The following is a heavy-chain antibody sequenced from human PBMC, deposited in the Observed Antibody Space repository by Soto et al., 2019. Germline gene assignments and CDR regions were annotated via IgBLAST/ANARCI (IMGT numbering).Heavy chain of an antibody. V-gene: IGHV1-69*16. D-gene: IGHD3-16*01. CDR1: GDNFRTHS. CDR3: AGLWGMGDHDS. J-gene: IGHJ4*02. Sequence: QVQLVQSGAEVKKPGSSVRVSCKTSGDNFRTHSVSWVRQAPGQGLEWMGGIIPILGPANYAQKFQGRVTNPAGECTNTVYMELRDLKSEGPAVYSCAGLWGMGDHDSWGLGTRVTVSS. CDR2: IIPILGPA.